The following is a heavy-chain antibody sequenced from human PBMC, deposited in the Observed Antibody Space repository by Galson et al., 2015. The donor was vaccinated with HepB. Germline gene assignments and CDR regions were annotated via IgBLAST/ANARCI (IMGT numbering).Heavy chain of an antibody. V-gene: IGHV1-69*13. Sequence: SVKVSCKASGGTFSSYGVSWVRQAPGQGLEWMGGIIPISGVTNYAQKFVGRITITADEYTSTAYMELSSLRSEDTAVYFCARGADPRGDCDSTYCYYYYYDLDVWGQGTTVIVSS. CDR3: ARGADPRGDCDSTYCYYYYYDLDV. CDR2: IIPISGVT. D-gene: IGHD2-2*01. J-gene: IGHJ6*02. CDR1: GGTFSSYG.